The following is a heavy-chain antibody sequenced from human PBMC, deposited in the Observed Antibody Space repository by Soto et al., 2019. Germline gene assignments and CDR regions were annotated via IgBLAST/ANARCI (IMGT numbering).Heavy chain of an antibody. CDR2: ISYDGSNK. CDR3: AKIGWYQLPPNLQYFDY. V-gene: IGHV3-30*18. J-gene: IGHJ4*02. CDR1: GFTFNSYG. Sequence: QVQLVESGGGVVQPGRSLRLSCAASGFTFNSYGMHWVRQAPGKGLEWVAVISYDGSNKYYADSVKGRFTISRDNSKNTLYLQMNSLRAEDTAVYYCAKIGWYQLPPNLQYFDYWGQGTLVTVSS. D-gene: IGHD2-2*01.